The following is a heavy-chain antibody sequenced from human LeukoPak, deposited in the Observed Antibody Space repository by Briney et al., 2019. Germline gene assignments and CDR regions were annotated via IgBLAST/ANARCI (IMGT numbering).Heavy chain of an antibody. Sequence: SGGSLRLSCAASGFTFSSYAMHWVRQAPGKGLEWVAVISYDGSNKYYADSVKGRFTISRDNSKNTLYLQMNSLRAEDTAVYYYARSTLGVRGVIMSYYYYYYMDVWGKGTTVTVSS. CDR3: ARSTLGVRGVIMSYYYYYYMDV. J-gene: IGHJ6*03. CDR2: ISYDGSNK. V-gene: IGHV3-30*04. D-gene: IGHD3-10*01. CDR1: GFTFSSYA.